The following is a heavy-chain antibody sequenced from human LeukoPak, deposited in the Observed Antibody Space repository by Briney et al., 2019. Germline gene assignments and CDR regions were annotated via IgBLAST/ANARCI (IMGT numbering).Heavy chain of an antibody. CDR3: ARASIAAAGKPDWFDP. D-gene: IGHD6-13*01. CDR2: ISTSGST. CDR1: GASISSGTYY. J-gene: IGHJ5*02. V-gene: IGHV4-61*02. Sequence: PSETLSLTCTVSGASISSGTYYWNWIRQPAEKGLEWIGRISTSGSTIYNPSLKSRLTISVDTSNNQFSLKLSSVTAADTAVYYCARASIAAAGKPDWFDPWGQGTLVTVSS.